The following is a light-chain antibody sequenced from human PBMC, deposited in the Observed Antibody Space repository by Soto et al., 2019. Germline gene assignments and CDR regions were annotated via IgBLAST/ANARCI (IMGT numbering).Light chain of an antibody. Sequence: GMSQSKDPLCVATGKSVALAGRGSMNNNIDLAWYQQTPGQAPRLLIYGASTRATGVPPTFSGSGSGTALTLTLTRLSPEASATYYCQGHSTYPRTFGPGTKVDTK. CDR1: MNNNID. V-gene: IGKV3-15*01. J-gene: IGKJ1*01. CDR2: GAS. CDR3: QGHSTYPRT.